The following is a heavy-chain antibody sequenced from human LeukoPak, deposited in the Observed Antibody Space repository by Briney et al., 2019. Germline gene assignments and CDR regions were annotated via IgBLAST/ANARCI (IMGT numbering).Heavy chain of an antibody. J-gene: IGHJ5*02. CDR2: MNPNSGNT. D-gene: IGHD6-19*01. CDR1: GYTFTSYD. CDR3: ARSSGWYHNWFDP. Sequence: ASVKVSCKASGYTFTSYDINWVRQATGQGLEWMGWMNPNSGNTGYAQKFQGRVTITRSTSMNTAYMELSSLSSEDTAVYYCARSSGWYHNWFDPWGQGTLVTVSS. V-gene: IGHV1-8*01.